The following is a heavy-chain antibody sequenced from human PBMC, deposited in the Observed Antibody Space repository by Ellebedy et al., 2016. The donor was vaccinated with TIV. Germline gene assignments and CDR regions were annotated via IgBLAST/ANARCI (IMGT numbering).Heavy chain of an antibody. Sequence: ESLKISCAASGFTFRRYWMSWVRQPPGKGLEWIGEINHAGSSNYNPSLESRVTMSVDVSKKQVSLKLNSVTAADTAVYYCSRGRVDKRTGLLSLDRRRAANPMDVWGQGTTVTVSS. V-gene: IGHV4-34*01. CDR2: INHAGSS. CDR3: SRGRVDKRTGLLSLDRRRAANPMDV. J-gene: IGHJ6*02. D-gene: IGHD1-1*01. CDR1: GFTFRRYW.